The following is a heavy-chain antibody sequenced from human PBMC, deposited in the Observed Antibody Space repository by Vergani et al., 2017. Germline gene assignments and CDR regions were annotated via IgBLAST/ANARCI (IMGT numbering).Heavy chain of an antibody. V-gene: IGHV1-8*01. CDR1: GYTFTSYD. CDR2: MNPNSGNT. Sequence: QVQLVQSGAEVKKPGASVKVSCKASGYTFTSYDINWVRQATGQGLEWMGWMNPNSGNTGYAQKFQGRVTMTRNTSISTAYMELSSLRSEDTAVYYCARGGSHNIVVVPAARSNWFDPWGHGTLVTVSS. D-gene: IGHD2-2*01. CDR3: ARGGSHNIVVVPAARSNWFDP. J-gene: IGHJ5*02.